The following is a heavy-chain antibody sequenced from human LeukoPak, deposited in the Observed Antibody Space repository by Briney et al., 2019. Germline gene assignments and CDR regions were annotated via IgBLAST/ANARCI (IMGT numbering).Heavy chain of an antibody. V-gene: IGHV1-8*02. D-gene: IGHD3-10*01. Sequence: GASVKVSCKASGYTFTSYGISWVRQATGQGLEWMGWMNPNSGNTGYAQKFQGRVTMTRNTSISTAYMELSSLRSEDTAVYYCAREWAGYGSGSYYYYWGQGTLVTVSS. J-gene: IGHJ4*02. CDR1: GYTFTSYG. CDR2: MNPNSGNT. CDR3: AREWAGYGSGSYYYY.